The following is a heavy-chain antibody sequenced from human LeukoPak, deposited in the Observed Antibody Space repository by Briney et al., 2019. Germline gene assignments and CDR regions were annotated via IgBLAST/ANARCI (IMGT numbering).Heavy chain of an antibody. CDR3: ARAVGLYDNTADAFDI. Sequence: SGGSLRLSCAASGFTVSSNYMSWVRQAPGKGLEWVSVIYSGGSTYYADSVKGRFTISRDNSKNTLYLQMNSLRAEDTAVYYCARAVGLYDNTADAFDIWGQGTMVTVSS. J-gene: IGHJ3*02. V-gene: IGHV3-66*01. CDR1: GFTVSSNY. CDR2: IYSGGST. D-gene: IGHD3-22*01.